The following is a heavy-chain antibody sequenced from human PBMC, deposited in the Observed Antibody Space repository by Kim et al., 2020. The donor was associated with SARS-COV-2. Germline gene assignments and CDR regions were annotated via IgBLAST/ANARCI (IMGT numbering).Heavy chain of an antibody. V-gene: IGHV1-69*13. CDR3: AREGGYCSGGSCRGEFDY. CDR1: GGTFSSYA. CDR2: IIPIFGTA. J-gene: IGHJ4*02. D-gene: IGHD2-15*01. Sequence: SVKVSCKASGGTFSSYAISWVRQAPGQGLEWMGGIIPIFGTANYAQKFQGRVTITADESMSTAYMELSSLRSEDTAVYYCAREGGYCSGGSCRGEFDYWGQGTLVTVSS.